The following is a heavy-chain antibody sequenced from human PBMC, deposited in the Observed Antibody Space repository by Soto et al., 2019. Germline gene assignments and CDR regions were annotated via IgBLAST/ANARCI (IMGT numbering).Heavy chain of an antibody. CDR2: IWYDGSNK. CDR3: AKGHSSSWYGMGYYYYGMDV. V-gene: IGHV3-33*06. CDR1: GFTFSSYG. Sequence: HPGGSLRLSCAASGFTFSSYGMHWVRQAPGKGLEWVAVIWYDGSNKYYADSVKGRFTISRDNSKNTLYLQMNSLRAEDTAVYYCAKGHSSSWYGMGYYYYGMDVWGQGTTVTVSS. J-gene: IGHJ6*02. D-gene: IGHD6-13*01.